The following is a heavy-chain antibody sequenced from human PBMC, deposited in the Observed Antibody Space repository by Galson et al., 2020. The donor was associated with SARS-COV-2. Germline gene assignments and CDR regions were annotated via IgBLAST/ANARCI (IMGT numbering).Heavy chain of an antibody. CDR1: GGSISSSSYY. J-gene: IGHJ4*02. V-gene: IGHV4-39*01. CDR2: IYYSGST. D-gene: IGHD1-26*01. CDR3: ARRVGAPIDY. Sequence: ASETLSLTCTVSGGSISSSSYYWGWIRQPPGKGLEWIGSIYYSGSTYYNPSLKSRVTISVDTSKNQFSLKLSFVTAADTAMYYCARRVGAPIDYWGQGTLVTVSS.